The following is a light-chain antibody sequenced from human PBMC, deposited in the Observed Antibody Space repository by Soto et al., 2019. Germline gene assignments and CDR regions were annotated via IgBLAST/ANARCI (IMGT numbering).Light chain of an antibody. CDR3: QKYNSAPPWT. CDR1: QGISNY. V-gene: IGKV1-27*01. Sequence: DIQMTQSPSSLSASVGDRVTITCRASQGISNYLAWYQQKPGKVPKLLIYAASTLQSGAPPRFSGSGSGTDFTLTISSLQPEDVATYSCQKYNSAPPWTFGQGTKVEIK. J-gene: IGKJ1*01. CDR2: AAS.